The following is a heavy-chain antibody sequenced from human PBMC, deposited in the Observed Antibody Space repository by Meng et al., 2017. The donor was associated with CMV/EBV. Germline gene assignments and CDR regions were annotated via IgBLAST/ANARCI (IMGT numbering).Heavy chain of an antibody. J-gene: IGHJ6*02. CDR2: INHSGST. D-gene: IGHD1-14*01. V-gene: IGHV4-34*01. CDR3: ARAPPFYGMDV. CDR1: GGSFSGYY. Sequence: LRLSCAVYGGSFSGYYWSWIRQPPGKGLEWIGEINHSGSTNYNPSLKSRVTISVDTSKNQFSLKLSSVTAADTAVYYCARAPPFYGMDVWGQGTTVTVSS.